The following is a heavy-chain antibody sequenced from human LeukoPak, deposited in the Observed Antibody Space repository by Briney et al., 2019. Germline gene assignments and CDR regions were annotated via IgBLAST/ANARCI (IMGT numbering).Heavy chain of an antibody. V-gene: IGHV3-66*02. D-gene: IGHD2-15*01. J-gene: IGHJ4*02. CDR2: IYSGGST. Sequence: GGSLRLSCAASGFTFSTYWMSWVRQAPGKGLEWVSVIYSGGSTYYADSVKGRFTISRDNSKNTLYLQMNSLRAEDTAVYYCARQDTEGYYFDYWGQGTLVTVSS. CDR1: GFTFSTYW. CDR3: ARQDTEGYYFDY.